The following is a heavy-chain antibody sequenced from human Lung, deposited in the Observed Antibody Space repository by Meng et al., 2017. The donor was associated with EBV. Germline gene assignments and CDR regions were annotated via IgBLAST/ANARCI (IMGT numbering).Heavy chain of an antibody. CDR3: ARTGCSSSSCYDY. J-gene: IGHJ4*02. D-gene: IGHD2-2*01. V-gene: IGHV1-3*01. Sequence: QVQLGQSGAEVKKPGASVSVSLQASGYSFTTYAMHWVRQAPGQRLEWMGWINAGNGNTKYSEKFQSRVTITRDTAASTAYMELSSLRSEDTAVYYCARTGCSSSSCYDYWGQGTLVTVSS. CDR1: GYSFTTYA. CDR2: INAGNGNT.